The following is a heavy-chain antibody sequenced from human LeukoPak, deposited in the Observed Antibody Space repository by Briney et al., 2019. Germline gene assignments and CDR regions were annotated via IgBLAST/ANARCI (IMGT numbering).Heavy chain of an antibody. J-gene: IGHJ5*02. CDR3: ARDAVVMGVLDP. CDR2: IYYSGST. V-gene: IGHV4-59*12. CDR1: GGSISSYY. Sequence: SETLSLTCTVSGGSISSYYWSWIRQPPGKGLEWIGYIYYSGSTNYNPSLKSRVTISIDTSKNQFSLRLNSVTAADTAVYYCARDAVVMGVLDPWGQGTLVTVSS. D-gene: IGHD4-23*01.